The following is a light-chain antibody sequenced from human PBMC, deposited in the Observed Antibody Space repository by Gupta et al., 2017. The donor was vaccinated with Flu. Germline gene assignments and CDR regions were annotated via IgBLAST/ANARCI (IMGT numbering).Light chain of an antibody. J-gene: IGLJ1*01. CDR2: EVS. CDR3: CSFTAASALV. Sequence: TSSDFGDYNFVSWYQQLPGKAPKVLIYEVSNRPSGVSDRFSGSKSGNTASLTISGLQTEDEAAYYCCSFTAASALVFGTGTKVTVL. CDR1: SSDFGDYNF. V-gene: IGLV2-14*01.